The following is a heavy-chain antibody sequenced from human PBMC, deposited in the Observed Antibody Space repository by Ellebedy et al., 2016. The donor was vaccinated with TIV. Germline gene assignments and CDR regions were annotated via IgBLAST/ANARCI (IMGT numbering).Heavy chain of an antibody. J-gene: IGHJ6*02. Sequence: GESLKISCAASGFTVSSNYMSWVRQAPGKGLEWVSVIYSGGSTYYAASVKGRFTISRDNSKNTLYLQMNSLRAEDTAVYYCARGTIFGRGMDVWGQGTTVTVSS. V-gene: IGHV3-53*01. CDR1: GFTVSSNY. CDR3: ARGTIFGRGMDV. D-gene: IGHD3-3*01. CDR2: IYSGGST.